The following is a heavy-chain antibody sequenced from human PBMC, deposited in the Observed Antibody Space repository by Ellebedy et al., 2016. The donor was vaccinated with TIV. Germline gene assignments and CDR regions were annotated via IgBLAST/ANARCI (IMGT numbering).Heavy chain of an antibody. Sequence: ASVKVSXXASGYAFTDYYIHWVRQAPGQWPEWMGWINPNGGGTTSAKKFHGRVTVTGDSSISTAYIELSGLTSDDTAIYYCARERVTKVDYWGQGTLVSVSS. V-gene: IGHV1-2*02. CDR1: GYAFTDYY. CDR2: INPNGGGT. CDR3: ARERVTKVDY. J-gene: IGHJ4*02.